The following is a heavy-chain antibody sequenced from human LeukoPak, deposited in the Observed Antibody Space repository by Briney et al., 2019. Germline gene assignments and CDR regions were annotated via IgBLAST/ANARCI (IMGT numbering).Heavy chain of an antibody. CDR3: ASGGRCLHQPKLDY. D-gene: IGHD5-24*01. CDR2: INPSGGST. J-gene: IGHJ4*02. CDR1: GYTFTSYG. V-gene: IGHV1-46*01. Sequence: ASVKVSCKASGYTFTSYGISWVRQAPGQGLEWMGIINPSGGSTNYAQKFQGRVTMTRDTSTSTVYMELSSLRSDDTAVYYCASGGRCLHQPKLDYWGQGTLVTVSS.